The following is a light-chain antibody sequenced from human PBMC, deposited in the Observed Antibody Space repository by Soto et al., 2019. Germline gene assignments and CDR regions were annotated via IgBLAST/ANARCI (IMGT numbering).Light chain of an antibody. CDR3: QQYGSALWT. CDR2: GAS. J-gene: IGKJ1*01. CDR1: QSVSSSF. V-gene: IGKV3-20*01. Sequence: EIVLTQSPGTLSLSPGERATLSCRASQSVSSSFLAWYQQKPGQAPRLLIQGASSRATGIPDKFSGSGSGTNFTLTISRREPEDFAVYYCQQYGSALWTFGQGTKVEIK.